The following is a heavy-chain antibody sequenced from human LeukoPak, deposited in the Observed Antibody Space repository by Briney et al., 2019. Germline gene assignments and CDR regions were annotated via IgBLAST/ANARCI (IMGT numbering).Heavy chain of an antibody. D-gene: IGHD2-15*01. CDR2: IVVGSGNK. V-gene: IGHV1-58*02. CDR1: GFTFTNAT. Sequence: SVTVSYKASGFTFTNATMQWVRQARGQRLEGIGWIVVGSGNKNYAQKFQERVTINRDMSISTAYMELSSLRYEDTAVYYCAVRVFCSGASCYSFDYWGQGTLVTVSS. J-gene: IGHJ4*02. CDR3: AVRVFCSGASCYSFDY.